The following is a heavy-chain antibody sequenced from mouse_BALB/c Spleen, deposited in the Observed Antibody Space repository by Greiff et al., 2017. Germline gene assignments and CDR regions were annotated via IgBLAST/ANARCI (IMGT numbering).Heavy chain of an antibody. J-gene: IGHJ3*01. Sequence: VQLQQPGAELVKPGASVKMSCKASGYTFTSYWMHWVKQRPGQGLEWIGVIDPSDSYTSYNQKFKGKATLTVDTSSSTAYMQLSSLTSEDSAVYYCTRRDTTVVAPAYWGQGTLVTVSA. CDR1: GYTFTSYW. CDR2: IDPSDSYT. D-gene: IGHD1-1*01. CDR3: TRRDTTVVAPAY. V-gene: IGHV1S127*01.